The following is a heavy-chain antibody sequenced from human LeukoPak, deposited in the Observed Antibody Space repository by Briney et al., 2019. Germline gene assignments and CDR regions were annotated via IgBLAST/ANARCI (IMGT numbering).Heavy chain of an antibody. J-gene: IGHJ6*02. Sequence: PGGSLRLSCAASGFTFSDYYMTWIRQAPGKGLEWLSYISSRGDTIFYADSVKGRFTISRDNAKNALHLQMNRLSGEDTAVYYCARGGWVYKVDVWGQGTTVTVSS. D-gene: IGHD5-24*01. CDR1: GFTFSDYY. CDR2: ISSRGDTI. V-gene: IGHV3-11*01. CDR3: ARGGWVYKVDV.